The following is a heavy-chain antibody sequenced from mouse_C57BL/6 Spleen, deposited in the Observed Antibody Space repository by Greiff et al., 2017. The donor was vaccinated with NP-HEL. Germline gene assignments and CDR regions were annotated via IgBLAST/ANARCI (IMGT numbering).Heavy chain of an antibody. D-gene: IGHD2-1*01. CDR2: IHPNSGST. CDR3: VSGNYVGFAY. Sequence: QVQLKQPGAELVKPGASVKLSCKASGYTFTSYWMHWVKQRPGQGLEWIGMIHPNSGSTNYNEKFKSKATLTVDKSSSTAYMQLSSLTSEDAAVYYCVSGNYVGFAYWGQGTLVTVSA. V-gene: IGHV1-64*01. CDR1: GYTFTSYW. J-gene: IGHJ3*01.